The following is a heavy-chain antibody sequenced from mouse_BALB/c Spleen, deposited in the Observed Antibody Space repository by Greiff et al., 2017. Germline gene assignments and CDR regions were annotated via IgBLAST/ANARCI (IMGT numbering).Heavy chain of an antibody. Sequence: QLQQSGPELVKPGASVKMSCKASGYTFTSYVMHWVKQKPGQGLEWIGYINPYNDGTKYNEKFKGKATLTSDKSSSTAYMELSSLTSEDSAVYYCARYGNWSWFAYWGQGTLVTVSA. CDR3: ARYGNWSWFAY. CDR2: INPYNDGT. V-gene: IGHV1-14*01. CDR1: GYTFTSYV. D-gene: IGHD1-1*01. J-gene: IGHJ3*01.